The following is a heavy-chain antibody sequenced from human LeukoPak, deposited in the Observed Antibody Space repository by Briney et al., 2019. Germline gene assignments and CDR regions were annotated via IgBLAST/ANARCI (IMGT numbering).Heavy chain of an antibody. Sequence: SETLSLTCTVSGGSISSGDYYWSWIRQPPGKGLEWIGYIYYSGSTYYNPSLKSRVTISVDTSKNQFSLKLSSVTAADTAVYYCARYEQWLAFDYWGQGTLVTVSS. V-gene: IGHV4-30-4*01. CDR3: ARYEQWLAFDY. J-gene: IGHJ4*02. D-gene: IGHD6-19*01. CDR1: GGSISSGDYY. CDR2: IYYSGST.